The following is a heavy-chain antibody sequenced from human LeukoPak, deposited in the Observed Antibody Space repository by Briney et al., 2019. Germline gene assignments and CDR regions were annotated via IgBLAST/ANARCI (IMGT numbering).Heavy chain of an antibody. Sequence: PGGSLRLSCTASGFTFSSYTMTWVRQAPGKGLKWVSTITTGDGNTYYADSVQGRFTISRDNSKSTLCLQMNSLRAEDTAVYYCAKQLGYCSDGSCYFPYWGQGTLVTVSS. CDR3: AKQLGYCSDGSCYFPY. J-gene: IGHJ4*02. CDR1: GFTFSSYT. D-gene: IGHD2-15*01. V-gene: IGHV3-23*01. CDR2: ITTGDGNT.